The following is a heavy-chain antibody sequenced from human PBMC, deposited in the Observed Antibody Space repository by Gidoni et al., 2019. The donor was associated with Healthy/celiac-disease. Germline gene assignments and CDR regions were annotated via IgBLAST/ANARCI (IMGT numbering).Heavy chain of an antibody. D-gene: IGHD6-13*01. J-gene: IGHJ4*02. CDR3: AHSPIAAANLYFDY. V-gene: IGHV2-5*01. CDR1: GFSLSTSGVG. CDR2: IYWNDDK. Sequence: QITLKESGPTLVKPTQTLTLTCTFSGFSLSTSGVGVGWIRQPPGKALACLALIYWNDDKRYSPSLKSRLTITKDTSKNQVVLTMTTMDPVDTATYYCAHSPIAAANLYFDYWGQGTLVTVSS.